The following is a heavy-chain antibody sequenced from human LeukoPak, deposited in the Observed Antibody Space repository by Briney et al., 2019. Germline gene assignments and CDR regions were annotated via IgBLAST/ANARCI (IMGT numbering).Heavy chain of an antibody. D-gene: IGHD3-22*01. CDR3: AKDLGGYDSSGYYGDY. Sequence: PGGSLRLSCAASGFTFSSYGMHWVRQAPGKGLEWVAVISYDGSNKYYADSVKGRFTISRDDSKNTLYLQMNSLRAGDTAVYYCAKDLGGYDSSGYYGDYWGQATLVTVSS. V-gene: IGHV3-30*18. CDR1: GFTFSSYG. J-gene: IGHJ4*02. CDR2: ISYDGSNK.